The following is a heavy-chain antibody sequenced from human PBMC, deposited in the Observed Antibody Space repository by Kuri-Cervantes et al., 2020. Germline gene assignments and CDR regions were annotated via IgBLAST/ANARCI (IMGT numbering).Heavy chain of an antibody. Sequence: GESLKISCAASGFTFSDYYMSWIRQSPGKGLEWVANIKQDGSDKYYVNSVKGRFTISRDNAKNSLYLQMNSLRAEDTAVYYCARATSFSRSGWADYWGQGTLVTVSS. CDR1: GFTFSDYY. V-gene: IGHV3-7*01. D-gene: IGHD6-19*01. J-gene: IGHJ4*02. CDR2: IKQDGSDK. CDR3: ARATSFSRSGWADY.